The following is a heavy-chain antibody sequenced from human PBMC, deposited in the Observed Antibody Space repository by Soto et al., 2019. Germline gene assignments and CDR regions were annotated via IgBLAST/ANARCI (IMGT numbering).Heavy chain of an antibody. Sequence: GASVKVSCKASGGTFSSYAISWVRQAPGQGLEWMGGIIPIFGTANYAQKFQGRVTITADKSTSTAYIELSSLRSEDTAVYYCARAYDFPGGYQYVTYYYYGMDVWGQGTTVTVSS. J-gene: IGHJ6*02. CDR2: IIPIFGTA. CDR1: GGTFSSYA. CDR3: ARAYDFPGGYQYVTYYYYGMDV. V-gene: IGHV1-69*06. D-gene: IGHD3-3*01.